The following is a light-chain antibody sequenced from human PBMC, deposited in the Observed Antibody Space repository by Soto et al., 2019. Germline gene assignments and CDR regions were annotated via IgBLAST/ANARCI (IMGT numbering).Light chain of an antibody. CDR1: RSVSSSY. J-gene: IGKJ2*01. CDR3: QQYGSSPLYT. V-gene: IGKV3-20*01. Sequence: EIVLTQSPGTLSLSPGERATLSCRASRSVSSSYLAWYQQKPGQAPRLLIYGASSRATGIPDRFSGSGSGTDFTRTISRLEPEDFAVYYCQQYGSSPLYTFGQGTKLEIK. CDR2: GAS.